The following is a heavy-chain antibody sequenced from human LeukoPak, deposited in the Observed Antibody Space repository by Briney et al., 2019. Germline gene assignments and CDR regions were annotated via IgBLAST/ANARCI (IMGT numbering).Heavy chain of an antibody. Sequence: MTSETLSLTCAVYGGSLSTYYWGWIRQPPGKGLEWIGEINHSGSTNYNPSLKSRVTISVDTSKNQFSLKLSSVTAADTAVYYCARDYSSGWYRPDAFDIWGQGTMVTVSS. D-gene: IGHD6-19*01. V-gene: IGHV4-34*01. J-gene: IGHJ3*02. CDR3: ARDYSSGWYRPDAFDI. CDR2: INHSGST. CDR1: GGSLSTYY.